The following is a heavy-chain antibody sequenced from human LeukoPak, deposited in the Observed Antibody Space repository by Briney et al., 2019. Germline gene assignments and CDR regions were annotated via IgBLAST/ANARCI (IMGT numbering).Heavy chain of an antibody. J-gene: IGHJ4*02. CDR1: GFTVSSNY. D-gene: IGHD3-22*01. CDR3: ATDGSGGYYWDS. CDR2: IYSGGNT. Sequence: PGGSLRPSCAASGFTVSSNYMSWVRQAPGKGLEWVSVIYSGGNTFYANSVKGRFTISRDNSRNTLYLQMNSLRAEDTAVYYGATDGSGGYYWDSWGQGTLVTVSS. V-gene: IGHV3-53*01.